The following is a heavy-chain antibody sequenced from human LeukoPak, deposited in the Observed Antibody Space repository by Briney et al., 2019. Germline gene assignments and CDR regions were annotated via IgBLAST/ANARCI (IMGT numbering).Heavy chain of an antibody. CDR2: IGGSGDST. CDR1: GFPFSSYA. D-gene: IGHD2-15*01. Sequence: GSLRLSFAASGFPFSSYAMSWVRPAPGKGLEWVSGIGGSGDSTYYADSVKGRFAISRDNSKNTLYLQMNSLRGEDTAVYYCAKGQVVVAAALVHFDDWGQGTLVTVSS. V-gene: IGHV3-23*01. J-gene: IGHJ4*02. CDR3: AKGQVVVAAALVHFDD.